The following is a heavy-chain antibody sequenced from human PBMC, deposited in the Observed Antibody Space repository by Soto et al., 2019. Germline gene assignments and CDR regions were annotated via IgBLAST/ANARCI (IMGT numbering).Heavy chain of an antibody. V-gene: IGHV5-51*01. J-gene: IGHJ3*02. Sequence: GESLKISCKGSGYSFTSYWICWVRQMPGKGLEWMGIIYPGDSDTRYSPSFQGQVTISADKSISTAYLRWSSLKASDTAMYYCARRRYDSSGYYYAVDAFDIWGQGTMVTVSS. CDR1: GYSFTSYW. CDR2: IYPGDSDT. CDR3: ARRRYDSSGYYYAVDAFDI. D-gene: IGHD3-22*01.